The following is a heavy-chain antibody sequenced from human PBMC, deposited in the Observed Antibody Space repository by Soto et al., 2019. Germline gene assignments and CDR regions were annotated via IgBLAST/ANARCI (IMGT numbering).Heavy chain of an antibody. J-gene: IGHJ5*02. Sequence: SETLSLTCTVSGGSISSYYWSWIRQPPGKGLEWIGYIYYSGSTNYNPSLKSRVTISVDTSNNQFSLKLSSVTAADTAVYYCARVIGYCSSTSCPNWFDPWGQGTLVTVS. CDR3: ARVIGYCSSTSCPNWFDP. CDR2: IYYSGST. CDR1: GGSISSYY. V-gene: IGHV4-59*01. D-gene: IGHD2-2*01.